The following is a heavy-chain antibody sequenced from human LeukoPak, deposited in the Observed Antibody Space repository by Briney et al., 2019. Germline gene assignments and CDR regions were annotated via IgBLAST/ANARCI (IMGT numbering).Heavy chain of an antibody. CDR2: IYHSGST. CDR1: GGSISSSNW. J-gene: IGHJ1*01. Sequence: SETLSLTCAVSGGSISSSNWWSWVRQPPGKGLEWIGEIYHSGSTNYNPSLKSRVTISVDKSKNQFSLKLSSVTAADTAVYYCARVISYCGGDCYSSAPRPAEYFQHWGQGTLVTVSS. V-gene: IGHV4-4*02. CDR3: ARVISYCGGDCYSSAPRPAEYFQH. D-gene: IGHD2-21*02.